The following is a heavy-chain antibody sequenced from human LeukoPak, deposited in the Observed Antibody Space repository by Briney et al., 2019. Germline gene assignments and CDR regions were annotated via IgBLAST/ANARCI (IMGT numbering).Heavy chain of an antibody. Sequence: SETLSLTCTVSGASVSSYYWIWIRQPAGRGLEWIGRIDASGSTNYNPSLKSRVTISVDTSKNQFSLKLSSVTAADTAVYYCARHGGDIVATLDAFDIWGQGTMVTVSS. CDR1: GASVSSYY. CDR2: IDASGST. J-gene: IGHJ3*02. D-gene: IGHD5-12*01. CDR3: ARHGGDIVATLDAFDI. V-gene: IGHV4-4*07.